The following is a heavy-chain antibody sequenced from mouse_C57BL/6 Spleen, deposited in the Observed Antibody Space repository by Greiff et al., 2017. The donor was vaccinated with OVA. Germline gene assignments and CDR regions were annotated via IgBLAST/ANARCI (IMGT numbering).Heavy chain of an antibody. D-gene: IGHD1-1*01. J-gene: IGHJ2*01. CDR2: IYPGDGDT. CDR1: GYAFSSYW. Sequence: QVQLKESGAELVKPGASVKISCKASGYAFSSYWMNWVKQRPGKGLEWIGQIYPGDGDTNYNGKFKGKATLTADKSSSTAYMQLSSLTSEDSAVYFCARDTTVVEGNYFDYWGQGTTLTVSS. CDR3: ARDTTVVEGNYFDY. V-gene: IGHV1-80*01.